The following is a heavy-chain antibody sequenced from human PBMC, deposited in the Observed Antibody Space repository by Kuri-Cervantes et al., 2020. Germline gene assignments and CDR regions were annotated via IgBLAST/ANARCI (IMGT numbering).Heavy chain of an antibody. Sequence: ESLKISCTVSGGSISSYYWSWIRQPPGKGLEWIGYIYYSGSTNYNPSLKSRVTISVDTSKNQFSLKLSSVTAADTAVHYCARGGYSYGYYFDYWGQGTLVTVSS. J-gene: IGHJ4*02. CDR1: GGSISSYY. D-gene: IGHD5-18*01. CDR3: ARGGYSYGYYFDY. CDR2: IYYSGST. V-gene: IGHV4-59*01.